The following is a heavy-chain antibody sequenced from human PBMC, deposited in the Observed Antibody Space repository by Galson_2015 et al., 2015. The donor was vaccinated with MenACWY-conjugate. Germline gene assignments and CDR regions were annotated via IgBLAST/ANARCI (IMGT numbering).Heavy chain of an antibody. Sequence: SLRLSCAASGFTFSTSWMHWVRQAPGEGPVWVSHIYGDGSSTTYADSVEGRFTISRDNAKNTLNLHLISLRAEDTAVYYCTRSTNHAWGDWGQGTLVTVSS. CDR1: GFTFSTSW. CDR3: TRSTNHAWGD. V-gene: IGHV3-74*01. CDR2: IYGDGSST. J-gene: IGHJ4*02. D-gene: IGHD2-2*01.